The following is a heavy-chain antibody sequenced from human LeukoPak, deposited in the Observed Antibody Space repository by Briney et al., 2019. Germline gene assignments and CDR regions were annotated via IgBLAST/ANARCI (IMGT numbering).Heavy chain of an antibody. CDR2: ISGSGGST. D-gene: IGHD3-22*01. CDR3: AKTTHDSSGYYYFGY. CDR1: GFTLSSYA. V-gene: IGHV3-23*01. J-gene: IGHJ4*02. Sequence: GGSLRLSCAASGFTLSSYAMSWVRQAPGKGLEWVSAISGSGGSTYYADSVKGRFTISRDNSKNTLYLQMNSLGAEDTAVYYCAKTTHDSSGYYYFGYWGQGTLVTVSS.